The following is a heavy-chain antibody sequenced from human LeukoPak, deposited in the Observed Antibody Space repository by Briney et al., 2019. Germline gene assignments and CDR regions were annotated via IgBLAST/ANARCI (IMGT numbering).Heavy chain of an antibody. CDR1: GFTFSSYG. Sequence: GGSLRLSCAASGFTFSSYGMHWVRQAPGKGLEWVAFIRYDGSNKYYADSVKGRFTISRDNSKNTLYLQMNSLRSEDTAVYYCAREVYYDSSGYIDYWGQGTLVTVSS. J-gene: IGHJ4*02. D-gene: IGHD3-22*01. CDR2: IRYDGSNK. V-gene: IGHV3-30*02. CDR3: AREVYYDSSGYIDY.